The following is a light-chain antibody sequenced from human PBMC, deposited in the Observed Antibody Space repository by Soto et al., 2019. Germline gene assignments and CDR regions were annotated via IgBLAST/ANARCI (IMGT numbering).Light chain of an antibody. V-gene: IGKV3-11*01. Sequence: EIVVTHSQATLSVSPGERATLSCRTSQSVSSYLAWYQQKPGQAPRLLIYDASKRAPGIPARFTGSGSGTDFTLTISSLEPEDFAVYYCQQRSTWPLGTFGQGTNVDIK. CDR1: QSVSSY. CDR3: QQRSTWPLGT. J-gene: IGKJ1*01. CDR2: DAS.